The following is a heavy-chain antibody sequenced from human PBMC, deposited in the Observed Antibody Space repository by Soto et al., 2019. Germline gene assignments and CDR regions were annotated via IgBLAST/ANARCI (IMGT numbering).Heavy chain of an antibody. CDR2: INAGNGNT. CDR1: GYTFTSYA. J-gene: IGHJ6*03. Sequence: GASVKVSCKASGYTFTSYAVHWVRQAPGQRLEWMGWINAGNGNTKYSQKFQGRVTITRDTSASTAYMELSSLRSEDTAVYYCATSMITFGGVIVSGNGGYYMDVWGKGTTVTVSS. V-gene: IGHV1-3*01. D-gene: IGHD3-16*02. CDR3: ATSMITFGGVIVSGNGGYYMDV.